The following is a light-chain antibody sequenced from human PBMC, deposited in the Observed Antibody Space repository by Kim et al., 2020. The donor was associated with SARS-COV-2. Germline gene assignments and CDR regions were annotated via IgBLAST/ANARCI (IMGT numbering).Light chain of an antibody. CDR3: QHAKNFPFT. J-gene: IGKJ2*01. V-gene: IGKV1D-12*01. Sequence: ASVGGTVPSAGRAGRGVDRWLAWYQQKPGQAPKRLVHTASRLQRGVPSRFSGTGSGTDFSLTIYSLQPEDFATYYCQHAKNFPFTFGQGTKLEIK. CDR1: RGVDRW. CDR2: TAS.